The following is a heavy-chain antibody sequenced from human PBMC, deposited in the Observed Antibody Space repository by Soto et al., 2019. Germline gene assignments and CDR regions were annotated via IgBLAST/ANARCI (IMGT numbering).Heavy chain of an antibody. CDR3: AKSLVFVDHGYMDV. J-gene: IGHJ6*03. V-gene: IGHV1-69*08. CDR2: SIPIKGTA. D-gene: IGHD2-21*01. Sequence: QVQLVQSGAEVKKPGSSVKVSCEASGGRFTNYIFTWVLHAPGQGLEWMGRSIPIKGTADYALKFQDRFSMTADKSTNRVHMDMRSLRPDDTAVYYCAKSLVFVDHGYMDVWGKGTTVTVSS. CDR1: GGRFTNYI.